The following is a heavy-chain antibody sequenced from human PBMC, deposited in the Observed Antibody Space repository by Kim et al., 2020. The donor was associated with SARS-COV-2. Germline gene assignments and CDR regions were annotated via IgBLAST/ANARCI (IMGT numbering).Heavy chain of an antibody. V-gene: IGHV4-61*01. Sequence: SETLSLTCTVSGGSVSSGSYYWSWIRQPPGKGLEWIGYIYYSGSTNYNPSLKSRVTISVDTSKNQFSLKLSSVTAADTAVYYCARDPYNWNYVGVGWTDGMDVWGQGTTVTVSS. CDR3: ARDPYNWNYVGVGWTDGMDV. CDR2: IYYSGST. CDR1: GGSVSSGSYY. J-gene: IGHJ6*02. D-gene: IGHD1-7*01.